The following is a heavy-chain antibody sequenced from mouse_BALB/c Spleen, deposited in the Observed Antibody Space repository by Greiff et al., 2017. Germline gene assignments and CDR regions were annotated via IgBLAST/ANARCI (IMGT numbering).Heavy chain of an antibody. CDR3: ANYGSRGAMDY. V-gene: IGHV1-63*02. D-gene: IGHD1-1*01. CDR1: GYTFTNYW. J-gene: IGHJ4*01. Sequence: QVQLQQSGAELVRPGTSVKISCKASGYTFTNYWLGWVKQRPGHGLEWIGDIYPGGGYTNYNEKFKGKATLTADTSSSTAYMQLSSLTSEDSAFYLCANYGSRGAMDYWGQGTSVTVSA. CDR2: IYPGGGYT.